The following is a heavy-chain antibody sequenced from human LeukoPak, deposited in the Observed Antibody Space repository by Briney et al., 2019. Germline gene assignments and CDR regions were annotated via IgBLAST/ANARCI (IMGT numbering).Heavy chain of an antibody. V-gene: IGHV1-69*05. CDR1: GGTFSSYA. CDR3: AREGGSPGWFDP. J-gene: IGHJ5*02. Sequence: ASVKVSCKASGGTFSSYAISWVRQAPGQGLEWMGGIIPIFGTANYAQKFQGRVTITTDESTSTAYMELSSLRSEDTAVYYCAREGGSPGWFDPWGQGTLVTVSS. D-gene: IGHD2-15*01. CDR2: IIPIFGTA.